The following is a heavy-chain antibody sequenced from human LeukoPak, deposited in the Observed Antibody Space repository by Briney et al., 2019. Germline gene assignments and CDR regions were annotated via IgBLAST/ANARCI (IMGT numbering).Heavy chain of an antibody. D-gene: IGHD5-12*01. CDR3: ARRGGYDYSGDY. CDR2: INHSGST. Sequence: SETLPLTCAVYGGSFSGYYWSWIRQPPGKGLEWIGEINHSGSTNYNPSLKSRVTISVDTSKNQFSLKLSSVTAADTAVYYCARRGGYDYSGDYWGQGTLVTVSS. J-gene: IGHJ4*02. V-gene: IGHV4-34*01. CDR1: GGSFSGYY.